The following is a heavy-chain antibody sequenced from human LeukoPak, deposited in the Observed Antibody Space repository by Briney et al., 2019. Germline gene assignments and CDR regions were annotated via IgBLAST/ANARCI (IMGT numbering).Heavy chain of an antibody. Sequence: GGSLRLSCAASGFTFSSYWMSWVRQAPGKGLEWVANIKQDGSEKYYVDSVKGRFTISRDNAKNSLYLQMNSLRAEDTAVYYCARSITMVRGVLDYWGQGTLVTVSS. CDR2: IKQDGSEK. V-gene: IGHV3-7*01. CDR3: ARSITMVRGVLDY. CDR1: GFTFSSYW. D-gene: IGHD3-10*01. J-gene: IGHJ4*02.